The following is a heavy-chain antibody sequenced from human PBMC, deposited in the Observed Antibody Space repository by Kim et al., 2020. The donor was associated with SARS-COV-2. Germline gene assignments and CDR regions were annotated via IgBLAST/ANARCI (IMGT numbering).Heavy chain of an antibody. CDR3: ARRYCSGGSCQGLDY. J-gene: IGHJ4*02. Sequence: RKFQGSVNITRDTSASTAYMGMSSLRAEDTAVYYCARRYCSGGSCQGLDYWGQGTLVTVSS. D-gene: IGHD2-15*01. V-gene: IGHV1-3*01.